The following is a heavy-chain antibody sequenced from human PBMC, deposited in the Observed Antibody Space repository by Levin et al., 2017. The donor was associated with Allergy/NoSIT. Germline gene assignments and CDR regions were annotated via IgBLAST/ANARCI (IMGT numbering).Heavy chain of an antibody. CDR1: GFTVSSNY. D-gene: IGHD3-10*01. J-gene: IGHJ6*03. CDR2: IYRGGTT. CDR3: SRRYYGLGTYYMDV. V-gene: IGHV3-66*01. Sequence: PGGSLRLSCAASGFTVSSNYMSWVRQAPGKGLEWVSLIYRGGTTYYADSVKGRFTISRDNSNNTPYLQMKSLRAEDPAAYYCSRRYYGLGTYYMDVWGKGTTVTVAS.